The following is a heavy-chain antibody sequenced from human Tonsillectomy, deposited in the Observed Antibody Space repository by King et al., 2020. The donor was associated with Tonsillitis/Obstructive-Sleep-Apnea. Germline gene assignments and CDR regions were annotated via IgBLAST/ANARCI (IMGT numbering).Heavy chain of an antibody. CDR2: INPNNGDT. D-gene: IGHD5-24*01. CDR1: GYSFTGYY. Sequence: QLVQSGAEVKKPGASVKVSCKTSGYSFTGYYKHWVRQAPGRGLEWMGRINPNNGDTNYDQKFQGMVTMTRDTSISTAYMELSRLTSDDTAVYYCARGREMAQTTSYYDYWGQGTLVTVSS. J-gene: IGHJ4*02. CDR3: ARGREMAQTTSYYDY. V-gene: IGHV1-2*06.